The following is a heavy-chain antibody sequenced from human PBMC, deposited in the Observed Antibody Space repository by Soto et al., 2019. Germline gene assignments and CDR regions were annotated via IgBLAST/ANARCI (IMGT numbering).Heavy chain of an antibody. CDR1: GFTFSTYW. J-gene: IGHJ4*02. CDR3: ARAPQFYDFWSGYYRSGDLKLYFDS. D-gene: IGHD3-3*01. Sequence: EVQVVESGGGLVQPGGSLRLSCTASGFTFSTYWMTWVRQAPGKGLEWVANINQDGSEKYYADSVKGRFTISRDNTKNSLYLQMNSLRVEDTVVYYCARAPQFYDFWSGYYRSGDLKLYFDSWGQGTLVTVSS. CDR2: INQDGSEK. V-gene: IGHV3-7*03.